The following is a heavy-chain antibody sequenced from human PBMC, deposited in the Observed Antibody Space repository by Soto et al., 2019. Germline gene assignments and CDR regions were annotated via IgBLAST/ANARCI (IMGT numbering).Heavy chain of an antibody. Sequence: QVQLVESGGGVVQPGTSLTLSCAASGFTFVSYAMHWVRQAPGKGPGWVAVISYDGAYAYSSDSMKGRFTISRDNSKNSVSRPMSGLEEVDTAVYYCVRDRATPGERGPFDCWGHGTLVTVSS. D-gene: IGHD2-21*01. CDR3: VRDRATPGERGPFDC. V-gene: IGHV3-30*15. J-gene: IGHJ4*01. CDR1: GFTFVSYA. CDR2: ISYDGAYA.